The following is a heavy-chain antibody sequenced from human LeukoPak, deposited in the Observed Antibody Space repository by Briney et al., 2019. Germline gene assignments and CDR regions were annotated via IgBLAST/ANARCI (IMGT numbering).Heavy chain of an antibody. Sequence: GGSLRLSCAASGFTFSSYAMHWVRQAPGKGLEWVAVISYDGSNKFYADSVKGRFTLSRDNSKNTLYLQMNSLRIEDTAVYYCGRGSVGFGELNYWGQGTLVTVSS. J-gene: IGHJ4*02. D-gene: IGHD3-10*01. CDR3: GRGSVGFGELNY. CDR2: ISYDGSNK. CDR1: GFTFSSYA. V-gene: IGHV3-30-3*01.